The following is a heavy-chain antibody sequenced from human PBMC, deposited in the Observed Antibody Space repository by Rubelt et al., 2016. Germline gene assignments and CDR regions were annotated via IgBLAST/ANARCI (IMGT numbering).Heavy chain of an antibody. CDR1: GGSISSYY. J-gene: IGHJ6*02. Sequence: QVQLKESGPGLVKPSETLSLTCSVSGGSISSYYWSWIRQPPGKGLEWIGSIYYSGSTYYNPSLKSRVTISVDTSKNQFSLKLSSVTAADTAVYYCARHGRAAARYYVWGQGTTVTVSS. CDR3: ARHGRAAARYYV. D-gene: IGHD6-13*01. CDR2: IYYSGST. V-gene: IGHV4-59*05.